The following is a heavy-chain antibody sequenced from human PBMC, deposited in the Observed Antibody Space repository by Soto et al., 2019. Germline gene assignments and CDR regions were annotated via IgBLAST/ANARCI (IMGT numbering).Heavy chain of an antibody. CDR3: SKTYSSSPRV. D-gene: IGHD6-6*01. J-gene: IGHJ6*02. CDR2: ISYDGSNK. V-gene: IGHV3-30-3*01. CDR1: GFTFSSYA. Sequence: QVQLVESGGGVVQPGRSLRLSCAASGFTFSSYAMHWVRQAPGKGLEWVAVISYDGSNKYYADSVKGLFTISRDNSKNTMYLQMNSLRAKDTAVYYCSKTYSSSPRVWGQGTTVTVSS.